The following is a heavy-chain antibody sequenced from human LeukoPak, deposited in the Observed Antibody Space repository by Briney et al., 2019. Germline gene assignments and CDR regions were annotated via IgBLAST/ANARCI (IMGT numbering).Heavy chain of an antibody. D-gene: IGHD6-13*01. J-gene: IGHJ5*02. CDR3: ARCGIAAATAGWFDP. CDR2: IYSGGST. CDR1: GFTVSSNY. Sequence: GGSLRLSCAASGFTVSSNYMSWVRQAPGKGLEWVSVIYSGGSTYYADSVKGRFTISRHNSKNTLYLQMNSLRAEDTAVYYCARCGIAAATAGWFDPWGQGTLVTVSS. V-gene: IGHV3-53*04.